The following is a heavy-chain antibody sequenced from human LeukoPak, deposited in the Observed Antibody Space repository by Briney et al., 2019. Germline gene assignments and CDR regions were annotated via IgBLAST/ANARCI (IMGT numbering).Heavy chain of an antibody. V-gene: IGHV1-2*02. D-gene: IGHD4-11*01. CDR3: ATSAGDYRAGHYYYMGV. J-gene: IGHJ6*03. Sequence: ASVKVSCKASGYTFTGYYFRWVRQAPGQGLEWMGWINPNTAGTNYAQKFLGGVTLTWDTSISTAHMELNRLTSDDTAVYYCATSAGDYRAGHYYYMGVWGKGTSVTVSS. CDR1: GYTFTGYY. CDR2: INPNTAGT.